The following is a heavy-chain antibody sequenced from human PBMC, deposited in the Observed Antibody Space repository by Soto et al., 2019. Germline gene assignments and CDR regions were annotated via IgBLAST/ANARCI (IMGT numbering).Heavy chain of an antibody. D-gene: IGHD3-16*01. V-gene: IGHV3-21*01. Sequence: GGSLRLSCVASGFTFSRYNINWVRQAPGKGLEWVSSISSSSSHIYFADSVKGRFTISRDNAKNSLYLQMNSLRAEDTAVYYCARDWAGGLPLYYGMDVWGQGTTVSVSS. CDR1: GFTFSRYN. J-gene: IGHJ6*02. CDR2: ISSSSSHI. CDR3: ARDWAGGLPLYYGMDV.